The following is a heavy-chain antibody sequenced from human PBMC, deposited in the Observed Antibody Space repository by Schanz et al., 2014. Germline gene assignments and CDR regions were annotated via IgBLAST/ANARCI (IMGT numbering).Heavy chain of an antibody. J-gene: IGHJ6*02. CDR1: GLIFSTYT. CDR3: ATEGPRGTRHPISYYYAMDY. CDR2: ISFSGNTI. V-gene: IGHV3-48*01. D-gene: IGHD6-6*01. Sequence: VQLVESGGGVVRPGGSLRLSCITSGLIFSTYTLNWVRQAPGKGLEWISYISFSGNTIYYADSVKGRFTISRDNAKNSVFLQMNRLRAEDTAVYYYATEGPRGTRHPISYYYAMDYWGQGTKVTVAS.